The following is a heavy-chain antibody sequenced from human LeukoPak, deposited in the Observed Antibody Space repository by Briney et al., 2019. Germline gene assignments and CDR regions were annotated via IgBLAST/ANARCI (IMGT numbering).Heavy chain of an antibody. V-gene: IGHV1-18*01. Sequence: ASEKVSCKASGYTFTSYGISWARQAPGQGLEWMGWISAYSGNTNYAQKFQGRVTMTTDTPTSTVYMELRSLTSDDTAVYYCARDEAAAGTFFDYWGQGTLVTVSS. CDR3: ARDEAAAGTFFDY. J-gene: IGHJ4*02. CDR1: GYTFTSYG. D-gene: IGHD6-13*01. CDR2: ISAYSGNT.